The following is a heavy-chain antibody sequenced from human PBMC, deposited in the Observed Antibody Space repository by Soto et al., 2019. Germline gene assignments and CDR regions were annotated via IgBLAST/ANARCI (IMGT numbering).Heavy chain of an antibody. CDR3: AREKNAYGLWP. Sequence: QVQLVQSGAEVKKPGASVKVSCKASGYTFTSYDINWVRQATGQGLEGMGWMNPNSGNTGNAQKFQGRVTMTRNTSLSTAYMELSRLRSEDTAVYYCAREKNAYGLWPWGQGTLVTVSS. J-gene: IGHJ5*02. CDR1: GYTFTSYD. V-gene: IGHV1-8*01. D-gene: IGHD3-10*01. CDR2: MNPNSGNT.